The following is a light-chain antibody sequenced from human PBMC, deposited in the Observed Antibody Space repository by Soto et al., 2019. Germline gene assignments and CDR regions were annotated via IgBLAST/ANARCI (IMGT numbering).Light chain of an antibody. CDR3: QQRYKTSLSS. CDR2: GAS. Sequence: DIQMTQSPSFLSASVGDRVTITCRASQRIDNFLNWYQQKPGKAPKLLIYGASSLQRGVPSRFSGSGSGTDFTLTTTSLQPEDSATYHCQQRYKTSLSSFGQGTKVEIK. V-gene: IGKV1-39*01. CDR1: QRIDNF. J-gene: IGKJ2*01.